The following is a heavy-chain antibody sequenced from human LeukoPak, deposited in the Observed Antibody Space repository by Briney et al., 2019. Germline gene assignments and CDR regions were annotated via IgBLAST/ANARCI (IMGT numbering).Heavy chain of an antibody. CDR2: IIPILGIA. V-gene: IGHV1-69*04. CDR3: ARQLRWDQYYFDY. J-gene: IGHJ4*02. Sequence: SVKVSCKASGGTFSSYAISWVRQAPGQGLGWMGRIIPILGIANYAQKFQGRVTITADKSTSTAYMELSSLRSDDTAVYYCARQLRWDQYYFDYWGQGTLVTVSS. D-gene: IGHD4-23*01. CDR1: GGTFSSYA.